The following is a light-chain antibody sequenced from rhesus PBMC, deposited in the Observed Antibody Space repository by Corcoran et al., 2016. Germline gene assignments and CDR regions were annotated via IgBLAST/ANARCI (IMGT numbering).Light chain of an antibody. V-gene: IGKV1-44*02. CDR2: AAS. CDR1: QTISSY. CDR3: QQHNSHPYS. Sequence: DIQMTQSPSSLSASVGDRVTITCRASQTISSYLAWYQQKPGKVPKLLIYAASSLEIGVPSRFSGSGFGTEFTLPIRSLQPEDFATYYCQQHNSHPYSFGQGTKVKIK. J-gene: IGKJ2*01.